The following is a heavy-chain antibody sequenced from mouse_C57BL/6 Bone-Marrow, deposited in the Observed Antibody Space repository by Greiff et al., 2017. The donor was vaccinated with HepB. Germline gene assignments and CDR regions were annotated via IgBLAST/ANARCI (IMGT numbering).Heavy chain of an antibody. CDR2: INPGGGGT. V-gene: IGHV1-54*01. CDR1: GYAFTNYL. J-gene: IGHJ4*01. Sequence: VQLQQSGAELVRPGTSVKVSCKASGYAFTNYLIEWVKQRPGQGLEWIGVINPGGGGTNYNEKFKGKATLTADKSSSTAYMQLSSLTSEDSAVYFCARERGFDYAMDYGGQGTAVTVS. CDR3: ARERGFDYAMDY.